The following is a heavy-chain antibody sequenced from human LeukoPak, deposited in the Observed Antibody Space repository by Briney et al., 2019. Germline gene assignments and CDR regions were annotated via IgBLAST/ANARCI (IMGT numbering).Heavy chain of an antibody. Sequence: SETRSLAWTVSGGFIGRGCYYWSWIREHPGKGLEWIGYIYYNGSTYYNPSLKSRVTISVDTSKNQFSLKLSSVTAADTAVYYCARGMTKDYFDYWGQGTLVTVSS. CDR3: ARGMTKDYFDY. CDR2: IYYNGST. CDR1: GGFIGRGCYY. J-gene: IGHJ4*02. V-gene: IGHV4-31*02.